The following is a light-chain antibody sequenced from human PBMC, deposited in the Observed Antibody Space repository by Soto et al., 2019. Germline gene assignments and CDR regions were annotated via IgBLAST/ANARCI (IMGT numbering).Light chain of an antibody. J-gene: IGLJ1*01. CDR2: RNN. CDR1: TSNIGSNY. Sequence: QAVVTQPPSASGTPGQRVTISCSGSTSNIGSNYVYWYQQLPGTAPKLLIYRNNQRPSGVPDRFSGAKSGTSASLAISGLRTEDEADYSCATWDDSLSGYIFATGTKVTVL. V-gene: IGLV1-47*01. CDR3: ATWDDSLSGYI.